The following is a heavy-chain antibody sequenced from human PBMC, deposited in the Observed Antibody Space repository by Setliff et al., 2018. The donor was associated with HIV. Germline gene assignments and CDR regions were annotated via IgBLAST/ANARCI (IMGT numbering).Heavy chain of an antibody. Sequence: PGGSLRLSCAGSGFTFSNYSMNWVRQVPGKGLEWVANIKADGSEKYYVDSVKGRFTISRDNTNNSLYLHMNSLRAEDTAVYYCARAAAYFNFWTGYHPHAFDIWGQGTMVTVS. CDR1: GFTFSNYS. D-gene: IGHD3-3*01. CDR2: IKADGSEK. CDR3: ARAAAYFNFWTGYHPHAFDI. J-gene: IGHJ3*02. V-gene: IGHV3-7*01.